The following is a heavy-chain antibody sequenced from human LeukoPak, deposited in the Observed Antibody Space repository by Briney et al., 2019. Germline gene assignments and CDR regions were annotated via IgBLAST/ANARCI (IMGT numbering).Heavy chain of an antibody. J-gene: IGHJ4*02. D-gene: IGHD6-19*01. V-gene: IGHV4-59*01. CDR2: IYYSGST. Sequence: PSETLSLTCTVSGGSISSYYWSWIRQPPGKGLEWIGYIYYSGSTNYNPSLKSRVTISVDTSKNQFSLKLSSVTAADTAVYYCARGRLGYYFDYWGQGTLVTVSS. CDR3: ARGRLGYYFDY. CDR1: GGSISSYY.